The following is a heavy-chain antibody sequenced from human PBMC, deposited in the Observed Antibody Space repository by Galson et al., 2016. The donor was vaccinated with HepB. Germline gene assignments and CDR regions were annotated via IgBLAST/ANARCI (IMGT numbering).Heavy chain of an antibody. J-gene: IGHJ2*01. CDR1: GFTFSNYA. Sequence: SLRLSCAASGFTFSNYAMNWVRQAPGKGLQWVSTISDSGSSTYYADSVQGRFTISRDNSKNTLYLQMNSLRAEDTAVYYCASGYYYDNTSPPVFDLWGRGTLVTVSS. D-gene: IGHD3-22*01. CDR2: ISDSGSST. V-gene: IGHV3-23*01. CDR3: ASGYYYDNTSPPVFDL.